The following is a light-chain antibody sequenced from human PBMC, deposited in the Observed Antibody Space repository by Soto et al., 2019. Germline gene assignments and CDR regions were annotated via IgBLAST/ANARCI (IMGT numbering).Light chain of an antibody. V-gene: IGLV1-40*01. Sequence: QSVLAQPPSVSLAPGQRVTISCTGSSSNIGAGYDVHWYQQLPGTAPKLLIYGNSNRPSGVPDRFSGSKSGTSASLAITGLQAEDEADYYCQSYDSSLSGWGWVFGGGTKVTVL. CDR3: QSYDSSLSGWGWV. CDR2: GNS. J-gene: IGLJ3*02. CDR1: SSNIGAGYD.